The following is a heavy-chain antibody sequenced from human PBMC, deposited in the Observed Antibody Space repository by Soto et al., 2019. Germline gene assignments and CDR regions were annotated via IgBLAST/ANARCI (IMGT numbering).Heavy chain of an antibody. D-gene: IGHD1-26*01. Sequence: QVQLVQSGAEVKKPGASVKVSCKASGYTFTGHYIHWVRQAPEQGPEWMGEIGPETGATRYAQKFQGRVTMTRDMSITTVYMELNNLSPDDTAVYYCGRGRSGQIVVFYWGQGTPVTVSS. CDR2: IGPETGAT. V-gene: IGHV1-2*02. J-gene: IGHJ4*02. CDR3: GRGRSGQIVVFY. CDR1: GYTFTGHY.